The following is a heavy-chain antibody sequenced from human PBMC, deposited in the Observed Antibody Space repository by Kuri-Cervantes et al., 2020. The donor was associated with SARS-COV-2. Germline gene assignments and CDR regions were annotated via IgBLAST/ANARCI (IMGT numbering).Heavy chain of an antibody. CDR1: GYTFTSYG. CDR2: ISAYNGNT. V-gene: IGHV1-18*01. Sequence: ASVKVSCKASGYTFTSYGISWVRQAPGRGLEWMGWISAYNGNTNYAQKLQGRVTMTTDTSTSTAYMELRCLRSDDTAVYYCARGEGAAPDLDAFDIWGQGTMVTVSS. J-gene: IGHJ3*02. CDR3: ARGEGAAPDLDAFDI. D-gene: IGHD1-26*01.